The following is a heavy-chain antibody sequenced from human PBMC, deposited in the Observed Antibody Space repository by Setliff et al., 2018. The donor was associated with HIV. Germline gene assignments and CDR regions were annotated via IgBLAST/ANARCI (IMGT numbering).Heavy chain of an antibody. CDR1: GFSFSNNG. CDR3: ARDRVYYYYDSSGYSDY. D-gene: IGHD3-22*01. J-gene: IGHJ4*02. Sequence: GSLRLSCVATGFSFSNNGMHWVRQAPGKGLEWVANIKQDGSEEYYVDSVKARFTISRDNAKNFLYLQMNSLRAEDTAVYYCARDRVYYYYDSSGYSDYWGQGTLVTV. V-gene: IGHV3-7*03. CDR2: IKQDGSEE.